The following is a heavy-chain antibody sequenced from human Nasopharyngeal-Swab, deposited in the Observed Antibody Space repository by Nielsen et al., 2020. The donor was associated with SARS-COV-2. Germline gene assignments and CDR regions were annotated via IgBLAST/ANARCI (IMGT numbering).Heavy chain of an antibody. J-gene: IGHJ4*02. D-gene: IGHD5-12*01. CDR3: AKGQGSGYDLAPAIDY. CDR1: GFTVSSHY. V-gene: IGHV3-53*01. Sequence: GESLNISCAASGFTVSSHYMSWVRQAPGKGLEWVSVIYSGGSTYYADSVKGRFTISRDNSKNTLYLQMNSLRAEETAVYYCAKGQGSGYDLAPAIDYWGQGTLVTVSS. CDR2: IYSGGST.